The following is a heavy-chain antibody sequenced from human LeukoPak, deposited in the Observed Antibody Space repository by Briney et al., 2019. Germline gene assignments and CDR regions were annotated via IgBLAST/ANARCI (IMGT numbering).Heavy chain of an antibody. J-gene: IGHJ4*02. V-gene: IGHV1-46*01. CDR3: ASNDYDYVWGSATPLH. CDR1: GYTFTSYY. D-gene: IGHD3-16*01. CDR2: IDPSGGST. Sequence: ASVKVSCKASGYTFTSYYMHWVRQAPGQGLEWMGMIDPSGGSTSYAQKFQGRVTMTRDTSTSTVYMELSSLRSEDTAVYYCASNDYDYVWGSATPLHWGQGTLVTVSS.